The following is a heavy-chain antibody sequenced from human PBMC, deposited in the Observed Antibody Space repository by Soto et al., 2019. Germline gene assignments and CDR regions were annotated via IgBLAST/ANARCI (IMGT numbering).Heavy chain of an antibody. J-gene: IGHJ6*02. Sequence: SVKVSCKASGFTFTSSAVQWVRQARGQRLEWIGWIVVGSGNTNYAQKFQERVTITRDMSTSTAYMELSSLRSEDTAVYYCAADPRYYGSGSYHYYYGMDVWGQGTTVTASS. CDR2: IVVGSGNT. V-gene: IGHV1-58*01. D-gene: IGHD3-10*01. CDR1: GFTFTSSA. CDR3: AADPRYYGSGSYHYYYGMDV.